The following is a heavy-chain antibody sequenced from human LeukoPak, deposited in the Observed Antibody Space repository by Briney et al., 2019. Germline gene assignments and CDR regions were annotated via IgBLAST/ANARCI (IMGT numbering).Heavy chain of an antibody. CDR2: IYYSGST. CDR3: ARHEMLLWFGELPDHFDY. D-gene: IGHD3-10*01. CDR1: GGSISSSSYY. V-gene: IGHV4-39*01. J-gene: IGHJ4*02. Sequence: KASETLSLTCTVSGGSISSSSYYWGWIRQPPGKGLEWIGSIYYSGSTYYNPSLKSRVTISVDTSKNQFSLKLSSVTAADTAVYYCARHEMLLWFGELPDHFDYWGQGTLVTVSS.